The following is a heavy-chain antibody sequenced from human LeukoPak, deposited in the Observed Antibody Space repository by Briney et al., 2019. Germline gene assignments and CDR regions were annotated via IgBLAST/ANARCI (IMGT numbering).Heavy chain of an antibody. Sequence: KSSQTLSLTCAISGDSVSSNGASWNWIRQSPLRGLEWLGRTYYRSQQWHSDYAPSVKGRITLNPDTSKNQFSLQLNSMTPEDTAVYYCGRETDFGVVTNWGQGTLVTVSS. CDR3: GRETDFGVVTN. CDR2: TYYRSQQWHS. J-gene: IGHJ4*02. CDR1: GDSVSSNGAS. V-gene: IGHV6-1*01. D-gene: IGHD3-3*01.